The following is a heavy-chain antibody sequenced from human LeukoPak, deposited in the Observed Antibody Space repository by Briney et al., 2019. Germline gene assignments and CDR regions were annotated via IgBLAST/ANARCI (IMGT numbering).Heavy chain of an antibody. CDR2: IYHSGST. Sequence: PSETLSPTCAVSGGSISSGGYSWSWIRQPPGKGLEWIGYIYHSGSTNYNPSLKSRVTISVDTSKNQFSLKLSSVTAADTAVHYCARRSGWLRSGMGAPYDYWGQGTLVTVSS. D-gene: IGHD5-12*01. J-gene: IGHJ4*02. V-gene: IGHV4-30-2*01. CDR3: ARRSGWLRSGMGAPYDY. CDR1: GGSISSGGYS.